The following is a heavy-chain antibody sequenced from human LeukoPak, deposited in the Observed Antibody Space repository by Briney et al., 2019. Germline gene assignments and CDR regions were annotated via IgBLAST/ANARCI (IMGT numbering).Heavy chain of an antibody. CDR2: INPNSGGT. V-gene: IGHV1-2*06. CDR1: GYTFTGYY. CDR3: ARTQSRDGFEFSDAFDI. J-gene: IGHJ3*02. Sequence: GASVKVSCKASGYTFTGYYMHWVRQAPGQGLEWMGRINPNSGGTNYAQKFQGRVTMTRDTSISTAYMELSRLRSDDTAVYYCARTQSRDGFEFSDAFDIWSQGTMVTVSS. D-gene: IGHD5-24*01.